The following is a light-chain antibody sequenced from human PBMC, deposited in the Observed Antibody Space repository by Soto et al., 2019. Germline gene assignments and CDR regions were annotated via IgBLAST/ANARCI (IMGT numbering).Light chain of an antibody. CDR1: HDITNY. CDR2: AAS. CDR3: QQANSFPT. Sequence: DIQMTQSPSSLSASVGDRVTITCRASHDITNYLAWYQQKPGKVPKLLIYAASSLQSGVPSRFSGSGSGTDFTLTISSLQPEDFATYYCQQANSFPTFGQGTKVEIK. V-gene: IGKV1-12*01. J-gene: IGKJ1*01.